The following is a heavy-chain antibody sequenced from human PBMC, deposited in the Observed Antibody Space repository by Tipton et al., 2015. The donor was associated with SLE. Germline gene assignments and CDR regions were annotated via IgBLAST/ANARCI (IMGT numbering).Heavy chain of an antibody. D-gene: IGHD2-21*01. CDR1: GGSISSSSYY. CDR3: ARGAVLIQDNSWFDP. Sequence: TLSLTCTVSGGSISSSSYYWGWIRQPPGKGLEWIGSIYYSGSTYYNPSLMSRVTISVDTSKNQFTLKLSSVTAADTAVYYCARGAVLIQDNSWFDPWGQGTLVTVSS. CDR2: IYYSGST. J-gene: IGHJ5*02. V-gene: IGHV4-39*06.